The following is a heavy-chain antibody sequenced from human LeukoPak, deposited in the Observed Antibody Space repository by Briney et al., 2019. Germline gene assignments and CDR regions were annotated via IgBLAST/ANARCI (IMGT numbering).Heavy chain of an antibody. CDR2: ISSSSVYI. CDR1: GFTFSSYS. Sequence: GGSLRLSCAASGFTFSSYSMNWVRQAPGKWLEWVSSISSSSVYIYYADSVKGRFTISRDNAKNSLYLQMNSLSAEDTAVYYCARDEGYYFDYWGQGTLVTVSS. J-gene: IGHJ4*02. V-gene: IGHV3-21*01. CDR3: ARDEGYYFDY.